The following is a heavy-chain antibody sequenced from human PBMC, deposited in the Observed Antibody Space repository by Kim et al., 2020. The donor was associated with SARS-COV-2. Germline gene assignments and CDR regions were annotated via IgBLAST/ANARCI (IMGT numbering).Heavy chain of an antibody. CDR2: IYYSGST. J-gene: IGHJ4*02. CDR3: ARDPGTNSGGSSTFDY. Sequence: SETLSLPCTVSGGSISSYYWSWIRQPPGKGLEWIGYIYYSGSTNYNPSLKSRVTISVDTSKNQFSLKLSSVTAADTAVYYCARDPGTNSGGSSTFDYWGQGTLVTVSS. D-gene: IGHD2-15*01. V-gene: IGHV4-59*01. CDR1: GGSISSYY.